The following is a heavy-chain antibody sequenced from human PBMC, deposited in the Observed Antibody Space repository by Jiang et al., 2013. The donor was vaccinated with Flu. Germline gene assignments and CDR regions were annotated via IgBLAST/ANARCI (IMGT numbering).Heavy chain of an antibody. CDR2: ISGYSGHT. J-gene: IGHJ4*02. CDR1: GYTFTNYG. V-gene: IGHV1-18*04. D-gene: IGHD5-18*01. CDR3: AREGYREVDY. Sequence: GAEVKKPGASIKVSCKTSGYTFTNYGVTWVRQAPGQGLEWIGWISGYSGHTDYAQKFQGRVTMTTDTATSTASMELRSLTSGDTAVYFCAREGYREVDYWGQGTRVTVSS.